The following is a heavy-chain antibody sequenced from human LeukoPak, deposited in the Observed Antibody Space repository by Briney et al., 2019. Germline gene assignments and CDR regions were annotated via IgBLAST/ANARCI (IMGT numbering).Heavy chain of an antibody. D-gene: IGHD6-25*01. J-gene: IGHJ4*02. CDR2: ITDSGGSA. CDR3: AKSLAARWVIDY. CDR1: GFTFNNYG. Sequence: PGGSLRLSCAASGFTFNNYGMTWVRQAPGKGLEWVSGITDSGGSAYYADSVKGRFTISRDNSENTLYLQMNTLRAEDTAIYFCAKSLAARWVIDYWGQGTLVTVSS. V-gene: IGHV3-23*01.